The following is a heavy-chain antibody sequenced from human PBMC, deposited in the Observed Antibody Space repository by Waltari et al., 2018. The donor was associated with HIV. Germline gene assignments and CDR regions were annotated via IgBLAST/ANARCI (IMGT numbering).Heavy chain of an antibody. CDR2: ISGSGDST. Sequence: EVQLLDSGGGLVQPGGYLTLPCHAPGFRFRLSSLSVVRQAPGKGLEWVSVISGSGDSTFYADSVKGRFTISRDDSKNTLYLQMNSLSAEDTAVYYCAKASSASCYASLHYWGQGTLVTVSS. D-gene: IGHD2-2*01. V-gene: IGHV3-23*01. CDR3: AKASSASCYASLHY. CDR1: GFRFRLSS. J-gene: IGHJ4*02.